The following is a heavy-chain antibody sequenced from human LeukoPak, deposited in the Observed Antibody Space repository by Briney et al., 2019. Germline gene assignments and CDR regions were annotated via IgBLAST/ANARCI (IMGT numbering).Heavy chain of an antibody. D-gene: IGHD1-14*01. CDR3: ARDSGRDLAAFDI. Sequence: SVKVSCKASGYTFTSYAMNWVRQAPGQGLEWMGGIIPIFGTANYAQKFQGRVTITADESTSTAYMELSSLRSEDTAVYYCARDSGRDLAAFDIWGQGTMVTVSS. CDR1: GYTFTSYA. V-gene: IGHV1-69*13. J-gene: IGHJ3*02. CDR2: IIPIFGTA.